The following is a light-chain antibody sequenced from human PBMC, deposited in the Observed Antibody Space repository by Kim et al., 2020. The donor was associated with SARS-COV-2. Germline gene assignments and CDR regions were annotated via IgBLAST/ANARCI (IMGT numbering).Light chain of an antibody. CDR1: SLRSYY. CDR2: GKN. V-gene: IGLV3-19*01. CDR3: NSRGSNDNVL. J-gene: IGLJ2*01. Sequence: SSELTQDPDVSVALGQTVRITCQGDSLRSYYATWYQQKPGQAPIVVIYGKNNRPSGIPDRFSGSSSGDTAYLTITGTQAGDEADYYCNSRGSNDNVLFGGGTQLTVL.